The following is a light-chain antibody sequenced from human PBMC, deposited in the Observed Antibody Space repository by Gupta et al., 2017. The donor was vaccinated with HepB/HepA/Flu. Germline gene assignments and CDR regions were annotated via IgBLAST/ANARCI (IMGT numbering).Light chain of an antibody. J-gene: IGLJ2*01. CDR3: CSYAGSYTFEV. CDR2: DVN. CDR1: SSDVGGYNY. V-gene: IGLV2-11*01. Sequence: QSALTQPRSVSGSPGQSVTISCTGTSSDVGGYNYVSWYQHHPGKAPKLMIYDVNQRPSGVPDRFSGSKSGNTASLTSSGLQAEDEADYYCCSYAGSYTFEVFGGGTKLTVL.